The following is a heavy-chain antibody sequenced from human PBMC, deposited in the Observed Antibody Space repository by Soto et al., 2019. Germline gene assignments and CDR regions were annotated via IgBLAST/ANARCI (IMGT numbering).Heavy chain of an antibody. CDR1: GGSTSSGGYY. J-gene: IGHJ6*02. V-gene: IGHV4-31*03. Sequence: PSETLSLTCTVSGGSTSSGGYYWSWIRQHPGKGLEWIGYIYYSGSTYYNPSLKSRVTISVDTSKNQFSLKLSSVTAADTAVYYSARGATYYDFWSRSRYYYGMDVWGQGTTVTVSS. D-gene: IGHD3-3*01. CDR2: IYYSGST. CDR3: ARGATYYDFWSRSRYYYGMDV.